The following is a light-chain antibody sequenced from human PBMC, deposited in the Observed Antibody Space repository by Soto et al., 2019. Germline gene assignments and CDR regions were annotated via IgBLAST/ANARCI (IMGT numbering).Light chain of an antibody. Sequence: EIVMTQSPATLSVSPGGRATLSCRASQSISDTLAWYQQKPGQAPRLLIYSASRRATGFPGRFSGSGSGTDFTLTIRSLQSEDLAVYYWKQYNNRPRTFGQGTKVDIK. CDR1: QSISDT. V-gene: IGKV3-15*01. CDR3: KQYNNRPRT. CDR2: SAS. J-gene: IGKJ1*01.